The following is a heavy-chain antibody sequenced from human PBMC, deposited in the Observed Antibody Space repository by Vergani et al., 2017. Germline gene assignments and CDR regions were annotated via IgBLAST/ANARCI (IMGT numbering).Heavy chain of an antibody. J-gene: IGHJ6*03. Sequence: QVQLVQSGAEVKKPGASVKVSCKASGYTFTGYYIHWVRQAPGQALEWMGWISPNSGGTNYAQKFQGRVTMTRDTSISTAYMELSRLRSDDTAVYYCARSCGTNTCSNAGTQYYYYYYLDIWGKGPTVTVSS. CDR1: GYTFTGYY. CDR3: ARSCGTNTCSNAGTQYYYYYYLDI. V-gene: IGHV1-2*02. D-gene: IGHD2-8*01. CDR2: ISPNSGGT.